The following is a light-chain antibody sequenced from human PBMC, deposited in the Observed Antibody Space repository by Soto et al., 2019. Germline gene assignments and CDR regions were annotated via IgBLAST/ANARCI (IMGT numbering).Light chain of an antibody. CDR2: KDS. CDR1: RSNIGSSN. Sequence: QSALTQPPSASGTPGQRVTISCSGRRSNIGSSNVYWYQQLPGTAPKLLIFKDSQRPSWVPDRFSGSKSGTSASLAISGLRSEDEAEYYCAAWDDSLSGAVFGGGTQLTVL. CDR3: AAWDDSLSGAV. V-gene: IGLV1-47*01. J-gene: IGLJ7*01.